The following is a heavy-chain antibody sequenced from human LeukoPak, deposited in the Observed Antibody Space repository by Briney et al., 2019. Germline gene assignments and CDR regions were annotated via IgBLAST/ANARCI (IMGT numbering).Heavy chain of an antibody. Sequence: GGSLRLSCAASGFTFSSYWMHWVHQAPGKGLVWVSRINSDGSSTSYADSVKGRFTISRDNAKNTLYLQMNSLRAEDTAVYYCARGGLLLWFGELLDQYYFDYWGQGTLVTVSS. CDR1: GFTFSSYW. CDR2: INSDGSST. J-gene: IGHJ4*02. CDR3: ARGGLLLWFGELLDQYYFDY. V-gene: IGHV3-74*01. D-gene: IGHD3-10*01.